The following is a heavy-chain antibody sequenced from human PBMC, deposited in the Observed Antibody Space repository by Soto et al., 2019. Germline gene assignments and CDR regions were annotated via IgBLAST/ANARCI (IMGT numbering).Heavy chain of an antibody. CDR1: GFTCSSYA. Sequence: QVQLVESGGGVVQPGRSLRLSCAASGFTCSSYAMHWVRQAPGKGLEWVAVISYDGSNKYYADSVKGRFTISRDNSKNTLYLQMNSPRAEDTAVYYCARTDRWGQGTLVTVSS. CDR3: ARTDR. J-gene: IGHJ4*02. D-gene: IGHD2-21*02. CDR2: ISYDGSNK. V-gene: IGHV3-30-3*01.